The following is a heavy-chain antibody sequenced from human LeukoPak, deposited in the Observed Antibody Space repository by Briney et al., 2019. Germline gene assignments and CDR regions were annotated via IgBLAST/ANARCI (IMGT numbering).Heavy chain of an antibody. J-gene: IGHJ5*02. CDR1: GYSFTSYW. CDR2: IYPGDSDT. D-gene: IGHD6-19*01. CDR3: ARAGRYSSGWSFWFDP. Sequence: GESLKISCKGSGYSFTSYWIGWVRQMPGKGLEWMGIIYPGDSDTRYSPSFQGQITISADKSISTAYLQWSSLKASDTAMYYCARAGRYSSGWSFWFDPWGQGTLVTVSS. V-gene: IGHV5-51*01.